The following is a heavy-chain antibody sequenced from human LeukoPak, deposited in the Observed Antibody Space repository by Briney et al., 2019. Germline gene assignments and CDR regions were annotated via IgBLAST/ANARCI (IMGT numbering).Heavy chain of an antibody. J-gene: IGHJ4*02. Sequence: ASVKVSCMASGYTFTGHYMHWVQQAPGQGLEWMGWFKPNSGDTNYAQKFQGRFTMTWDTSISTAYMELTRLRSDDTARYFCARDDEGRANFDFWGQGTLVTVSA. CDR2: FKPNSGDT. CDR1: GYTFTGHY. V-gene: IGHV1-2*02. CDR3: ARDDEGRANFDF.